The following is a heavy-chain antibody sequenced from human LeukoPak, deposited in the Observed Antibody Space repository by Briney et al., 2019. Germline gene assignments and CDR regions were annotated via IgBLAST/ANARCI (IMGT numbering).Heavy chain of an antibody. D-gene: IGHD1-26*01. CDR1: GFTFSSYG. CDR3: AREGATTAFDY. Sequence: GGSLRLSCAASGFTFSSYGMHWVRQAPGKGLEWVSIIYSGGRTYYADSAKGRFTISRDIFKNTVYLQMNSLRAEDTAVYYCAREGATTAFDYWGQGTLVTVSS. CDR2: IYSGGRT. V-gene: IGHV3-53*01. J-gene: IGHJ4*02.